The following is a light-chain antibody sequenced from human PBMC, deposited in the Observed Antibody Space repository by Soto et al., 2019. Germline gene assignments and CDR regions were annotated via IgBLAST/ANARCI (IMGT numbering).Light chain of an antibody. CDR2: GAS. V-gene: IGKV3-20*01. CDR3: QQYGGAPRT. J-gene: IGKJ5*01. CDR1: QRVXSN. Sequence: IVLTQCAGTLSLSPGERATLSCRASQRVXSNFDWYQQKPGQAPRLLXDGASNRARGSPDRLSGSGSATDFTPTISRLEPEDSALYYFQQYGGAPRTFGLGTRLEIK.